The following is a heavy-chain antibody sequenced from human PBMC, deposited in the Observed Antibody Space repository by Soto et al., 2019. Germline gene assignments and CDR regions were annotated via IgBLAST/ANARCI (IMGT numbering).Heavy chain of an antibody. CDR1: GYTFTSYG. Sequence: GASVKVSGKASGYTFTSYGISWVRQAPGQGLEWMGWISAYNGNTNYAQKLQGRVTMTTDTSTSTAYMELRSLRSDDTAVYYCATNPAIAVAGTEYDYWGQGTLVTVSS. CDR3: ATNPAIAVAGTEYDY. V-gene: IGHV1-18*01. J-gene: IGHJ4*02. D-gene: IGHD6-19*01. CDR2: ISAYNGNT.